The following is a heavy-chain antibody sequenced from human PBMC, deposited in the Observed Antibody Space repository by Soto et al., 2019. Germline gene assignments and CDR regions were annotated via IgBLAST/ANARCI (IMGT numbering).Heavy chain of an antibody. CDR2: ISWNSGSI. CDR3: AKNTDPCYYRSGSLDY. J-gene: IGHJ4*02. D-gene: IGHD3-10*01. V-gene: IGHV3-9*01. Sequence: PGGSLRLSCAASGFLFGDYAMHWVRRPPGKGLEWVSGISWNSGSIDYADSVKGRFTISRDNAKNSLYLQMNSLRAEDTALYYCAKNTDPCYYRSGSLDYWGQGTLDTVSA. CDR1: GFLFGDYA.